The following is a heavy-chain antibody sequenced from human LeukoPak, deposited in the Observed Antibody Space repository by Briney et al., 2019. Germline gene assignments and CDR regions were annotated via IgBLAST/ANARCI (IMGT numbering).Heavy chain of an antibody. CDR2: IRNKAYGATT. J-gene: IGHJ4*02. D-gene: IGHD5-18*01. V-gene: IGHV3-49*04. CDR3: TRDGGYSSVF. CDR1: GFTFSNYV. Sequence: PGRSLRLSCTASGFTFSNYVLNWVRQAPGKGLEWVGFIRNKAYGATTEYAASVKGRFTISRDDSQSIAYLQMNSLKTEDTAVYYCTRDGGYSSVFWGQRTLVTVSS.